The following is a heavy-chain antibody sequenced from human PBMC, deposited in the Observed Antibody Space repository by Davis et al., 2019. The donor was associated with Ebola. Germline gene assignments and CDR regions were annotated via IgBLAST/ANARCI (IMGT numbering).Heavy chain of an antibody. Sequence: GGSLRLSCAASGFTFSSYAMSWVRQAPGKGLEWVSAISGSGGSTYYADSVKGRFTIPRDNSKNTLYLQMNSLRAEDTAVYYCAKVPFLEWLPDYGMDVWGQGTTVTVSS. V-gene: IGHV3-23*01. J-gene: IGHJ6*02. CDR1: GFTFSSYA. D-gene: IGHD3-3*02. CDR2: ISGSGGST. CDR3: AKVPFLEWLPDYGMDV.